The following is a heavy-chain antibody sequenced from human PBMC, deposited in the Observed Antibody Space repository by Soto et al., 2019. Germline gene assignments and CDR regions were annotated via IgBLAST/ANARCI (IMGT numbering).Heavy chain of an antibody. CDR1: ACPFNGEF. Sequence: SGALSLTNALDACPFNGEFWILPPPGKLLECIGEINHSGSTIYNPSLKSRVTISVDTSKSQFSLKVSSVTAADTAAYYCATRFKYGSGTSPRDYWGPGTLVTVS. V-gene: IGHV4-34*01. J-gene: IGHJ4*02. CDR2: INHSGST. CDR3: ATRFKYGSGTSPRDY. D-gene: IGHD3-10*01.